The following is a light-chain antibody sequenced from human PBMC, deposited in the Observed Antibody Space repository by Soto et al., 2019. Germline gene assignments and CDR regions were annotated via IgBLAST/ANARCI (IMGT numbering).Light chain of an antibody. CDR2: DVS. V-gene: IGLV2-14*01. J-gene: IGLJ7*01. Sequence: QSALTQPASVSGSPGQSITISCTGTSSDVGGYDYVSWYQHHPGKAPKLMIYDVSNRPSGVSSRFSGSKSDNTASLTISGLLAEDEADYFCTSSTSDSLYVFGSGTQLTVL. CDR3: TSSTSDSLYV. CDR1: SSDVGGYDY.